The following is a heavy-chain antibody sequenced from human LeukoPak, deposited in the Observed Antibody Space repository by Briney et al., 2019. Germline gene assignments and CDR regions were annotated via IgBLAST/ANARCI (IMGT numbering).Heavy chain of an antibody. CDR2: IYYSGST. V-gene: IGHV4-39*01. J-gene: IGHJ4*02. Sequence: SETLSLTCTVSGGSFSSSTYYWCWIRLPPGKGLEWIGSIYYSGSTYYNQSLKSRVTISVDTSKNQFSLKLTSVTAADTAVYYCARHYYDSSGYYPWYFDYWGRGTLVTVSS. CDR1: GGSFSSSTYY. D-gene: IGHD3-22*01. CDR3: ARHYYDSSGYYPWYFDY.